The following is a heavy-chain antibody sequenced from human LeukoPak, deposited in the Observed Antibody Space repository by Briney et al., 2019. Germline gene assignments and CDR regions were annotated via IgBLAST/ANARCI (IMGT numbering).Heavy chain of an antibody. CDR3: ARVGDGYNYVDY. Sequence: GASVKVSCKASGGTFSSYAISWVRQAPGQGLEWMGGIIPIFGTANYAQKFQGRVTITTDESTSTAYMVLSSLRSEDTAVCYCARVGDGYNYVDYRGQGTLVTVSS. CDR1: GGTFSSYA. V-gene: IGHV1-69*05. D-gene: IGHD5-24*01. J-gene: IGHJ4*02. CDR2: IIPIFGTA.